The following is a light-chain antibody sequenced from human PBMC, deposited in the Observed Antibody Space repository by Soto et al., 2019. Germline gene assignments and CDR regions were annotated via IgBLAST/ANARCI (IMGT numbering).Light chain of an antibody. Sequence: DIQMTQSPSSLSASVGDRVTITCRASQDITNYLAWFQQKPGKAPKSLIYTASSLQSGVPSKFSGSVSGTDFTLTIRRLQPEDFATYYCQPYHSYPITFGQGTRLEIK. CDR1: QDITNY. V-gene: IGKV1-16*02. CDR2: TAS. J-gene: IGKJ5*01. CDR3: QPYHSYPIT.